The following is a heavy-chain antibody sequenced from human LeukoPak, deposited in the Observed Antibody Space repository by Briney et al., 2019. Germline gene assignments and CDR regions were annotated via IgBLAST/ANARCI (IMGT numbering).Heavy chain of an antibody. CDR3: ARSLLRHDFWSGPNHGWYFDL. D-gene: IGHD3-3*01. CDR1: GGTFSSYA. Sequence: GASVTVSCTASGGTFSSYAISWVRQAPGQGLEWMGGIIPIFGTANYAQKFQGRVTITADESTSTAYMELSSLRSEDTAVYYCARSLLRHDFWSGPNHGWYFDLWGRGTLVTVSS. V-gene: IGHV1-69*13. J-gene: IGHJ2*01. CDR2: IIPIFGTA.